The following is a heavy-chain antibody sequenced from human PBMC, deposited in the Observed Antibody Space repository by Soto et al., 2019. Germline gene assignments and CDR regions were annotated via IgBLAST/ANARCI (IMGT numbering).Heavy chain of an antibody. V-gene: IGHV1-69*06. CDR1: GDIFTRYS. Sequence: VRLVQSGAEVKKPGSSVRVSCRAPGDIFTRYSFSWVRRAPGQGLEWMGGVIPVFGTSNYGRKFQGRVTITADRSANTAFLDMSGLRYDDTAVYYCAGAPAGDYYYYYKFDIWGQGTAVTVSS. CDR2: VIPVFGTS. CDR3: AGAPAGDYYYYYKFDI. D-gene: IGHD2-21*02. J-gene: IGHJ6*02.